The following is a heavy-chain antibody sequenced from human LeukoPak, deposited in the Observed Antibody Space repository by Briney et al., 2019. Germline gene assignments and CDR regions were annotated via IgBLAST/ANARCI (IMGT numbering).Heavy chain of an antibody. Sequence: GGSLRLSCAASEFTFSNYWMHWVRQAPGKGLVWVSWITGDGSSTRYADSVKGRFTISRDNAKNTLYLQVNSLRAEHTAVYYCARSNWPYYFDYWGQGALVTVSS. J-gene: IGHJ4*02. V-gene: IGHV3-74*01. D-gene: IGHD1-1*01. CDR3: ARSNWPYYFDY. CDR1: EFTFSNYW. CDR2: ITGDGSST.